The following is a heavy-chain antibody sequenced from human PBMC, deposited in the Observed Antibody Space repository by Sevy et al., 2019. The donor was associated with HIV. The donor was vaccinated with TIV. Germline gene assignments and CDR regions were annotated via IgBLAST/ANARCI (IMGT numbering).Heavy chain of an antibody. CDR2: ISWNSGNI. J-gene: IGHJ4*02. CDR1: GFTFDDYA. CDR3: AKYSYYDSGGYFDY. Sequence: GGSLRLSCAASGFTFDDYAMHWVRQAPGKGLEWVAGISWNSGNIGYADSVKGRLTISRDNAKNSLYLQMNRLRAEDTALYYCAKYSYYDSGGYFDYWGQGALVTVSS. V-gene: IGHV3-9*01. D-gene: IGHD3-22*01.